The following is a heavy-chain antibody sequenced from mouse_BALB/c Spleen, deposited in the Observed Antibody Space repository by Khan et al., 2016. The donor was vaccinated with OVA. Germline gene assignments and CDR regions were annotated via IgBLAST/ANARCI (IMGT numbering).Heavy chain of an antibody. D-gene: IGHD2-14*01. V-gene: IGHV2-6-4*01. CDR3: ARAYYRADGYYAMDY. Sequence: VQLQESGPGLVAPSQSLSITCTVSGFSLSRYNIHWVRQPPGKGLEWLGMIWGGGGTDYNSTLKSRLSISKDKSKSQVFLKMNSHQTDDAAMYYCARAYYRADGYYAMDYWGQGTSVTVSS. CDR2: IWGGGGT. J-gene: IGHJ4*01. CDR1: GFSLSRYN.